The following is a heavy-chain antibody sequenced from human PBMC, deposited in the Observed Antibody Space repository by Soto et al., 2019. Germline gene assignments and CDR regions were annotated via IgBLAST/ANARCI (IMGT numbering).Heavy chain of an antibody. D-gene: IGHD2-2*01. Sequence: PGESLKISCKGSGYSFTSYWISWVRQMPGKGLEWMGRIDPGDSYTNYSPSFQGHVTISADKSISTAYLQWSSLKASDTAMYYCARHQCSSTSCYGFYGMDVWGQGTTVTVSS. J-gene: IGHJ6*02. CDR3: ARHQCSSTSCYGFYGMDV. CDR2: IDPGDSYT. CDR1: GYSFTSYW. V-gene: IGHV5-10-1*01.